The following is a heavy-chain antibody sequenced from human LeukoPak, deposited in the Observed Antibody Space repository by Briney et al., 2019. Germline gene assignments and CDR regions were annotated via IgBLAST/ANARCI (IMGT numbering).Heavy chain of an antibody. D-gene: IGHD3-10*01. CDR2: IYYTGST. V-gene: IGHV4-39*01. CDR3: ARRPGSGSRHYGY. Sequence: PSETLSLTCTVSGGSISTSSYYWSWIRQPPGKRPEWIGTIYYTGSTYYNPSLKSRVTISVDASKNQFSLILSSVTAADTAVYYCARRPGSGSRHYGYWGQGTLVTVSS. CDR1: GGSISTSSYY. J-gene: IGHJ4*02.